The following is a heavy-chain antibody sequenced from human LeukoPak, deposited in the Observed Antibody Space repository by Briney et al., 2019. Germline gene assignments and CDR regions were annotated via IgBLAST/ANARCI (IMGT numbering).Heavy chain of an antibody. J-gene: IGHJ4*02. V-gene: IGHV3-15*01. CDR1: GFTFSNAW. Sequence: GGSLRLSCVGSGFTFSNAWLSWVRQAPGKGLEWLGRIKSKVVGGTIDYAAPVKGRFTISRDDSKNTLYLQMNGLRAEDAAIYYCAKAFAFVGANFFDYWGQGTLVTVSS. CDR3: AKAFAFVGANFFDY. CDR2: IKSKVVGGTI. D-gene: IGHD1-26*01.